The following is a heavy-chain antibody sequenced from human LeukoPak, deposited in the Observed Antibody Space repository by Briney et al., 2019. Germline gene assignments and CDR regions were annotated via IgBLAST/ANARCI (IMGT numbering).Heavy chain of an antibody. V-gene: IGHV3-21*01. CDR1: GFTFSSYS. Sequence: GGSLRLSCAASGFTFSSYSMNWVRQAPGKGLEWVSSISSSSSYIYYADSVKGRFTISRDNAKNSLYLQMNSLRAEDTAVYYCAKDERDYFDYWGQGTLVTVSS. CDR2: ISSSSSYI. D-gene: IGHD1-1*01. CDR3: AKDERDYFDY. J-gene: IGHJ4*02.